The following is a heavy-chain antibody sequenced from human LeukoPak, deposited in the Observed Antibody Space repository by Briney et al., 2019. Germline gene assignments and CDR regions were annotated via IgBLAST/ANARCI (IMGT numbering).Heavy chain of an antibody. D-gene: IGHD6-13*01. CDR2: TNAGNGNT. CDR1: GYTFTSYA. Sequence: ASVKVSCKASGYTFTSYAMHWVRQAPGQRLEWMGWTNAGNGNTKYSQKFQGRVTITRDTSASTAYMELSSLRSEDTAVYYCGLIAAAGIDYWGQGTLVTVSS. V-gene: IGHV1-3*01. CDR3: GLIAAAGIDY. J-gene: IGHJ4*02.